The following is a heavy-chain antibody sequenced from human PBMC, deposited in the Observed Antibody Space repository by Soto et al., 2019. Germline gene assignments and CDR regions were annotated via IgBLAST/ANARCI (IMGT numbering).Heavy chain of an antibody. V-gene: IGHV3-23*01. Sequence: GGSLRLSCAASGFTFSSYAMSWVRQAPGKGLEWVSAISGSGGSTYYADSVKGRFTISRDNSKNTLYLQMNSLRAEDTAVYYCAKDPGITMIVVVIQHFDYWGQGTLVTVSS. CDR2: ISGSGGST. D-gene: IGHD3-22*01. CDR3: AKDPGITMIVVVIQHFDY. J-gene: IGHJ4*02. CDR1: GFTFSSYA.